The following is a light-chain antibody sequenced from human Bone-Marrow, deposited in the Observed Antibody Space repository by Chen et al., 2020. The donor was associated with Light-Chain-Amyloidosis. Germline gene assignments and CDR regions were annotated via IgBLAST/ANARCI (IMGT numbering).Light chain of an antibody. CDR1: SSDVGGDNH. Sequence: QSALTQPASVSGSPGQSITISCTGTSSDVGGDNHVSWYQQHPDKAPKLMIYEFTNRPSWVPDRCAGSKSDNTASLTISGLQTEDEAHYFCSSYTITNTLVFGSGTRVTVL. V-gene: IGLV2-14*01. CDR2: EFT. CDR3: SSYTITNTLV. J-gene: IGLJ1*01.